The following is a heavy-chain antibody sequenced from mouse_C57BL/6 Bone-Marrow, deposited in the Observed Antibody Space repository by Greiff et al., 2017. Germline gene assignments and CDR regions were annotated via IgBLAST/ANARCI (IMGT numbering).Heavy chain of an antibody. CDR1: GFTFSDFG. CDR2: ISSGSSTI. CDR3: ARGTGSPFAY. Sequence: EVQGVESGGGLVKPGGSLKLSCAASGFTFSDFGMHWVRQAPEKGLEWVAYISSGSSTIYYADTVKGRFTISRDNAKNTLFLQMTSLRSEDTSIYYCARGTGSPFAYWGQGTLVTVSA. J-gene: IGHJ3*01. V-gene: IGHV5-17*01. D-gene: IGHD4-1*01.